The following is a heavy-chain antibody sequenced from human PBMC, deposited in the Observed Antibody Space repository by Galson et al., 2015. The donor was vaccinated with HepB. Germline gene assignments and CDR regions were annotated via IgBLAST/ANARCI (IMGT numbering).Heavy chain of an antibody. CDR2: ISSGSSYI. CDR1: GFTFSSYS. D-gene: IGHD6-6*01. J-gene: IGHJ4*02. Sequence: SLRLSCAASGFTFSSYSMNWVRQAPGKGLEWVSSISSGSSYIYYADSVKGRFTISRDNAKNSPYLQMNSLRAEDTAVYYCARSGSSLDYWGQGTLVTVSS. V-gene: IGHV3-21*01. CDR3: ARSGSSLDY.